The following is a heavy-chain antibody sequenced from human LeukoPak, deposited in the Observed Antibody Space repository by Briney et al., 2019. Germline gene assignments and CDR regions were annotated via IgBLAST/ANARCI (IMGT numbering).Heavy chain of an antibody. D-gene: IGHD6-19*01. Sequence: SGTLSLTCAVSGGSISSSNWWSWVRQPPGKGLEWIGEIYYSGSTNYNPSLKSRVTISVDKSKNQFSLNLSSVTAADTAVYYCAREYTSGWKHFDYWGQGTLVTVSS. CDR3: AREYTSGWKHFDY. J-gene: IGHJ4*02. CDR1: GGSISSSNW. V-gene: IGHV4-4*02. CDR2: IYYSGST.